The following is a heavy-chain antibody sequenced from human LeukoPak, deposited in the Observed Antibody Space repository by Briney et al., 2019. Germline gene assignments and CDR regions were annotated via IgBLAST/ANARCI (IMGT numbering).Heavy chain of an antibody. CDR2: INPNSGRT. CDR3: ARDRGMGATDY. D-gene: IGHD1-26*01. J-gene: IGHJ4*02. V-gene: IGHV1-2*02. Sequence: ASVKVSCKASGYTFTSYYMHWVRQAPGQGLEWMGWINPNSGRTNYAQKFQGRVTMTRDTSISTAYMELSRLRSDDTAVYYCARDRGMGATDYWGQGTLVTVSS. CDR1: GYTFTSYY.